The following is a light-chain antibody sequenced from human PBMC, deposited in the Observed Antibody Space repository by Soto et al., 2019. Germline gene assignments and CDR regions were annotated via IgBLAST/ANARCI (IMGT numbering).Light chain of an antibody. CDR2: DAS. J-gene: IGKJ5*01. CDR3: QQRDNWPIT. CDR1: QSVSSN. V-gene: IGKV3-11*01. Sequence: DIVMTQSPATLSVSPGERATLSCGASQSVSSNLAWYQQKPGQAPRLLIYDASHRATGIPARFSGSGSGTDFILTISSLEPEDFAVYYCQQRDNWPITFGHGTRLGIK.